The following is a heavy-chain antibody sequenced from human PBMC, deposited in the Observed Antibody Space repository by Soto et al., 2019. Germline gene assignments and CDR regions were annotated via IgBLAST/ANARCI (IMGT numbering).Heavy chain of an antibody. CDR2: IFYSGTT. V-gene: IGHV4-31*03. CDR3: ARSVDP. CDR1: GGSISNRGYY. Sequence: LSCTVSGGSISNRGYYWSWIRQHPGKGLEWIGYIFYSGTTYYNPSLKSRVTISVETSKNQFSLKLSSVTAADTAVYYCARSVDPWGQGTLVTVSS. J-gene: IGHJ5*02.